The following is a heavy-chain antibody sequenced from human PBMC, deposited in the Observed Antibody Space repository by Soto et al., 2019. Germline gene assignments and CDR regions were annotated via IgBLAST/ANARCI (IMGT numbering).Heavy chain of an antibody. D-gene: IGHD3-3*01. CDR2: IDNSGDGS. Sequence: LGLSCAASGFIFRNHVLNWVRQAPGKGLEWVSAIDNSGDGSFYADSVKGRFIISRDNSKDTVFLHMNNLRPEDTAFYYCAKIPSRGMIFGEGSWGKGTRVTV. J-gene: IGHJ5*02. CDR1: GFIFRNHV. V-gene: IGHV3-23*05. CDR3: AKIPSRGMIFGEGS.